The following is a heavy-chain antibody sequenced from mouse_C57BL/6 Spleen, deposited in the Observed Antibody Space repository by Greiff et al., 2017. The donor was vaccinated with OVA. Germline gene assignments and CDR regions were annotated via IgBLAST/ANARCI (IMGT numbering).Heavy chain of an antibody. D-gene: IGHD1-1*01. CDR1: GFTFSDYY. CDR3: ARHYYGSSSWYFDV. Sequence: EVMLVESEGGLVQPGSSMKLSCTASGFTFSDYYMAWVRQVPEKGLEWVANINYDGSSTYYLDSLKSRFIISRDNAKNILYLQMSSLKSEDTATYYCARHYYGSSSWYFDVWGTGTTVTVSS. CDR2: INYDGSST. J-gene: IGHJ1*03. V-gene: IGHV5-16*01.